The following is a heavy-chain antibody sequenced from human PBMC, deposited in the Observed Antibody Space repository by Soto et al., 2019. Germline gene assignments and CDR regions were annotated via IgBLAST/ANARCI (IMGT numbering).Heavy chain of an antibody. CDR3: AKQGSYLYYFDY. Sequence: GPLRLSCAASGFTFSSYGMHWVRQAPGKGLEWVAVISYDGSNKYYADSVKGRFTISRDNSKNTLYLQMNSLRAEDTAVYYCAKQGSYLYYFDYWGQGTLVTVSS. V-gene: IGHV3-30*18. CDR2: ISYDGSNK. D-gene: IGHD1-26*01. J-gene: IGHJ4*02. CDR1: GFTFSSYG.